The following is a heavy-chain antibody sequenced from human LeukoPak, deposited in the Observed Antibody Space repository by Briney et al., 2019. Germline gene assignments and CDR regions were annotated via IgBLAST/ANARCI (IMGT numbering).Heavy chain of an antibody. CDR1: GGSISRDS. D-gene: IGHD6-19*01. CDR2: VYYIGLT. J-gene: IGHJ4*02. CDR3: VRHTGPYNTGWGWVEY. Sequence: SETLSLTCIVSGGSISRDSWSWMRQPPGKGLEWIGYVYYIGLTTYNASPENRGSISVDTSTYQLPLRMTSVTATGTPTYSCVRHTGPYNTGWGWVEYWGQGTLVTVSS. V-gene: IGHV4-59*08.